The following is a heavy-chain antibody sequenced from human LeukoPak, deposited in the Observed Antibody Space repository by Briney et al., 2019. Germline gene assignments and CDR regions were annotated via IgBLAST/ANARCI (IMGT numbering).Heavy chain of an antibody. J-gene: IGHJ5*02. V-gene: IGHV1-2*02. CDR1: GYTFTGFH. CDR2: INPNSGGT. Sequence: KVXXKXXGYTFTGFHMHWVRQAPGQGLEWMGWINPNSGGTNYAQKFQGRVTMTRDTSISTVYMELSRLRSDDTAVYYCALRGYSYGWDRWFDPWGQGTLVTVSS. D-gene: IGHD5-18*01. CDR3: ALRGYSYGWDRWFDP.